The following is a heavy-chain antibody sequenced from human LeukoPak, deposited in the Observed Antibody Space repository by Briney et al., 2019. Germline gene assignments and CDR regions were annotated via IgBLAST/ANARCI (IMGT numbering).Heavy chain of an antibody. D-gene: IGHD2/OR15-2a*01. J-gene: IGHJ4*02. CDR3: ATNSTGSAFDY. Sequence: SETLSLTCTVSGASISNTHYWSWIRQLPGRGLEWIGNLYNIGSITYKPSLKSRVTMSIDMSKNQFSLRLTSVTAADTAVYFCATNSTGSAFDYWGQGILVTVSS. CDR2: LYNIGSI. V-gene: IGHV4-59*08. CDR1: GASISNTHY.